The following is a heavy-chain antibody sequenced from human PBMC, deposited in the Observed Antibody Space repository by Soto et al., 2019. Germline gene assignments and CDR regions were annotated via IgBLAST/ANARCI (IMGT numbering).Heavy chain of an antibody. CDR2: IYSGGST. CDR1: GFTVSSNY. J-gene: IGHJ3*02. V-gene: IGHV3-53*04. CDR3: AREGLEVATDKKNAFDI. D-gene: IGHD5-12*01. Sequence: GGSLRLSCAASGFTVSSNYMSWVRQAPGKGLEWVSVIYSGGSTYYADSVKGRFTISRHNSKNTLYLQMNSLRAEDTAVYYCAREGLEVATDKKNAFDIWGQGTMVTVSS.